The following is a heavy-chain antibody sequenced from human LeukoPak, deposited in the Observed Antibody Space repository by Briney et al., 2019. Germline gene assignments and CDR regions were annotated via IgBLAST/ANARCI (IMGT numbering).Heavy chain of an antibody. V-gene: IGHV4-39*07. D-gene: IGHD6-19*01. Sequence: PSETLSLTCTVSADSFSSSDYYWGWTRQPPGKGLEWIGSIYYSGSTYYNPSLKSRVTMSVDTSKNQFSLKLSSVTAADTAVYYCASISTKYSSGWYAAWFDPWGQGTLVTVSS. CDR1: ADSFSSSDYY. CDR3: ASISTKYSSGWYAAWFDP. CDR2: IYYSGST. J-gene: IGHJ5*02.